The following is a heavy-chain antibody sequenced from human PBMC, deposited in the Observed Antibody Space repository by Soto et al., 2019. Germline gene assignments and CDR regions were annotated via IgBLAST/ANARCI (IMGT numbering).Heavy chain of an antibody. CDR2: IVPMFGTA. J-gene: IGHJ5*02. V-gene: IGHV1-69*14. CDR3: ARDGDPGYAFWSGPLGGGRFDP. Sequence: QVQLVQSGAEVKKPGSSVNVSCKTSGATFGNTAVTWVRQAPGQGLEWMGGIVPMFGTANYAQKFQGRVTITADKATNTTYMELSSLRSDDTAVYYCARDGDPGYAFWSGPLGGGRFDPWGQGTLVTVSS. D-gene: IGHD3-3*01. CDR1: GATFGNTA.